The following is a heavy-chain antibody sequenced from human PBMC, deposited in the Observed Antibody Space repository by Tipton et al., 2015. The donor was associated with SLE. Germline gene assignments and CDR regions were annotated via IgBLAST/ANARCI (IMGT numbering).Heavy chain of an antibody. J-gene: IGHJ4*02. Sequence: SLRLSCAASGFTFSSYWMHWVRQAPGKGLVWVSRINSDGSSTSYADSVKGRFTISRDNSKNTLYLQMNSLRAEDTAVYYCAAGLLWFGECYYWGQGALVTVSS. D-gene: IGHD3-10*01. V-gene: IGHV3-74*01. CDR1: GFTFSSYW. CDR3: AAGLLWFGECYY. CDR2: INSDGSST.